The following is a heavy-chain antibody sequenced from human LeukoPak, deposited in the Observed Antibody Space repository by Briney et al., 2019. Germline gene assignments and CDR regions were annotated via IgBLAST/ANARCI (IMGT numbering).Heavy chain of an antibody. CDR1: GYTFTGYY. CDR3: ATQRGSYRWGTDFDY. CDR2: INPNSGDT. J-gene: IGHJ4*02. V-gene: IGHV1-2*02. Sequence: ASVKVSCKASGYTFTGYYMHWVRXAPGQXLXWMGWINPNSGDTKYAQKFQGRVTMTRDTSISTAYMELSRLRSDDTAVYYCATQRGSYRWGTDFDYWGQGTLVTVSS. D-gene: IGHD3-16*01.